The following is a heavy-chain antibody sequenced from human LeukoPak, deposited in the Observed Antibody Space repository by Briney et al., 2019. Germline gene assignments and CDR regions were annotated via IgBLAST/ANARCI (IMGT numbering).Heavy chain of an antibody. CDR2: ISAYNGNT. V-gene: IGHV1-18*01. J-gene: IGHJ4*02. CDR1: GYTFTSYG. CDR3: ARELTGEYYYDSSGSYHYPPAFDY. D-gene: IGHD3-22*01. Sequence: ASVKVSCKASGYTFTSYGISSVRQAPGQGLEWMGWISAYNGNTNYAQKLQGRVTMTTDTSTSTPYMELRSLRSDDTAVYYCARELTGEYYYDSSGSYHYPPAFDYWGQGTLVTV.